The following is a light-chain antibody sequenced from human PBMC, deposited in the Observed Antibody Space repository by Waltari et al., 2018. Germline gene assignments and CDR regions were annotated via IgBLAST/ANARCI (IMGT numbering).Light chain of an antibody. J-gene: IGKJ5*01. V-gene: IGKV3-20*01. CDR2: GAS. Sequence: EIVLTQSPDTLSLSPGERATLSCRASQNVRNNNLAWYQQKPGQPPRLLIFGASGRATGIPDRFGGSGSGTDFCLIISRLEPEDFAVYYCQQYGGSLITFGQGTRL. CDR1: QNVRNNN. CDR3: QQYGGSLIT.